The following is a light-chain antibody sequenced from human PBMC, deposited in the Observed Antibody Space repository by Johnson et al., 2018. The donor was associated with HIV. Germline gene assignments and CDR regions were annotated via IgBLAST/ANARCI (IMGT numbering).Light chain of an antibody. CDR3: GTWDSSLSASYV. J-gene: IGLJ1*01. Sequence: QSVLTQPPSVSAAPGQKVTISCSGSSSNIGNNYVSWYQQLPGTAPKLLIYDNNQRPSGIPDRFSGSKSGASATLGITGLQTGDEADYYCGTWDSSLSASYVVGTGTKVTVL. CDR1: SSNIGNNY. V-gene: IGLV1-51*01. CDR2: DNN.